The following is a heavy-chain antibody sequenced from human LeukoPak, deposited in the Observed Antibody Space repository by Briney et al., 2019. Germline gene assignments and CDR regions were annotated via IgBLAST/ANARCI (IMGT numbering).Heavy chain of an antibody. CDR2: INSDGSST. CDR1: GFTFSSYW. D-gene: IGHD3-3*01. Sequence: GGSLRLSCAASGFTFSSYWMHWVRQAPGKGLVWVSRINSDGSSTSYADSVKGRFTISRDNAKNTLYLQMNSLRAEDTAVYYCARVFLEWLGDAFDIWGQGTMVTVSS. CDR3: ARVFLEWLGDAFDI. V-gene: IGHV3-74*01. J-gene: IGHJ3*02.